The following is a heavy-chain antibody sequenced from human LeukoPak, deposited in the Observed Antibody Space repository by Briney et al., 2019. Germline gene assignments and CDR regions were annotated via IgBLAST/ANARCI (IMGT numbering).Heavy chain of an antibody. CDR1: GFTFSSYA. Sequence: PGGSLRLSCAASGFTFSSYARSWVRQAPGKGLEWVSAISGSGGSTYYADSVKGRFTISRDNSKNTLYLQMNSLRAEDTAVYYCAKETDYYGSGSYFDYWGQGTLVTVSS. CDR2: ISGSGGST. D-gene: IGHD3-10*01. V-gene: IGHV3-23*01. CDR3: AKETDYYGSGSYFDY. J-gene: IGHJ4*02.